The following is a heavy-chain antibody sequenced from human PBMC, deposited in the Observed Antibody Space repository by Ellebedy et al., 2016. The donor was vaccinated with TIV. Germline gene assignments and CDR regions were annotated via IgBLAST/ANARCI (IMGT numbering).Heavy chain of an antibody. CDR1: GFTFSSFA. Sequence: GESLKISCAASGFTFSSFAMHWVRQPPGKGLEWLSVISSDGSSTYHADSVKGRFPITRDNSKNTLFLQMNRLRSEDTAVYYCAKGTSSGFNYDRVGLEYWGQGTLVTVSS. D-gene: IGHD3-16*01. V-gene: IGHV3-23*01. CDR2: ISSDGSST. J-gene: IGHJ4*02. CDR3: AKGTSSGFNYDRVGLEY.